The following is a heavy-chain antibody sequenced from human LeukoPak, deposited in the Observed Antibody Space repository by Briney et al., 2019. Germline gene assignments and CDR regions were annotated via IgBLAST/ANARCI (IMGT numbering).Heavy chain of an antibody. J-gene: IGHJ3*02. V-gene: IGHV3-48*03. D-gene: IGHD3-22*01. Sequence: GGSLRLSCAASGFTFSSYEMNWVRQAPGKGLEWVSYISSSGSTIFYADSVKGRFTISRDNAKNSLYLQMSSLRAEDTAVYYCARRDYDSSGIDIWGQGTMVTVSS. CDR3: ARRDYDSSGIDI. CDR2: ISSSGSTI. CDR1: GFTFSSYE.